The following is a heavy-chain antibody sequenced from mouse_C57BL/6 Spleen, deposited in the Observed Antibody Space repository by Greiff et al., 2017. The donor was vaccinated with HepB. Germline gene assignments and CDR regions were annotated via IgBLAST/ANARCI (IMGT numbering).Heavy chain of an antibody. CDR1: GYTFTSYW. Sequence: QVQLQQPGAELVRPGTSVKLSCKASGYTFTSYWMHWVKQRPGQGLEWIGVIDPSDSYTNYNQKFKGKATLTVDTSSSTAYMQLSSLTSEDSAVYYCARGYYYGSSYCDFDVWGKGTTVTVSS. D-gene: IGHD1-1*01. CDR2: IDPSDSYT. J-gene: IGHJ1*03. V-gene: IGHV1-59*01. CDR3: ARGYYYGSSYCDFDV.